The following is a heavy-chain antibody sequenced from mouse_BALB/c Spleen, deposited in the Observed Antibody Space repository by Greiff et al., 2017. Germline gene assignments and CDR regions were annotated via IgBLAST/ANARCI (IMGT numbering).Heavy chain of an antibody. V-gene: IGHV5-6-4*01. CDR3: TRDRAGHDY. J-gene: IGHJ2*01. D-gene: IGHD3-1*01. Sequence: EVQLVESGGGLVKPGGSLKLSCAASGFTFSSYTMSWVRQTPEKRLEWVATISSGGSYTYYPDSVKGRFTISRDNAKNTLYLQMSSLKSEDTAMYYCTRDRAGHDYWGQGTTLTVAS. CDR2: ISSGGSYT. CDR1: GFTFSSYT.